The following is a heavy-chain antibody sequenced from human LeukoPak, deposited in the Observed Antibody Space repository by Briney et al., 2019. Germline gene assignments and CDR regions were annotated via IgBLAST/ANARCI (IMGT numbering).Heavy chain of an antibody. J-gene: IGHJ4*02. Sequence: RGESLKISCRGLGYTFTRHWIGWVRQMPGEGLEWVGIIYPGDSDTRYNSSFQGQVTISADKSSNTAYLQWRSLKASDTAIYYCARTVATTLWAFDFWGQGTLVTVSS. CDR2: IYPGDSDT. V-gene: IGHV5-51*01. D-gene: IGHD3/OR15-3a*01. CDR1: GYTFTRHW. CDR3: ARTVATTLWAFDF.